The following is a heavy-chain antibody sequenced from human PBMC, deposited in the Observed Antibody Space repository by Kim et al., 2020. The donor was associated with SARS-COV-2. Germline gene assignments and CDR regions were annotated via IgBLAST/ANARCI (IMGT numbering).Heavy chain of an antibody. J-gene: IGHJ6*02. CDR2: IIPIFGTA. CDR3: ARERLSPDIVATIKTLGYYYGMDV. V-gene: IGHV1-69*13. CDR1: GGTFSSYA. D-gene: IGHD5-12*01. Sequence: SVKVSCKASGGTFSSYAISWVRQAPGQGLEWMGGIIPIFGTANYAQKFQGRVTITADESTSTAYMELSSLRSEDTAVYYCARERLSPDIVATIKTLGYYYGMDVWGQGTTVTVSS.